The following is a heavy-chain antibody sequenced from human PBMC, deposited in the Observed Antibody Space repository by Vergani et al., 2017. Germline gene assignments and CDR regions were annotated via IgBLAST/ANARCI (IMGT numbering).Heavy chain of an antibody. J-gene: IGHJ6*02. V-gene: IGHV1-69-2*01. D-gene: IGHD4-17*01. Sequence: EVQLVQSGAEVKQPGATLKISCKVSGYTFTDHYLHWGKQAPGKGLEWMGLVDPEDGETIYAEKFKGRVTIAADTSTDTAHLELSSLRSEDTAVYYCATPQTVTTGGMEVWGQGTTVIVSS. CDR2: VDPEDGET. CDR1: GYTFTDHY. CDR3: ATPQTVTTGGMEV.